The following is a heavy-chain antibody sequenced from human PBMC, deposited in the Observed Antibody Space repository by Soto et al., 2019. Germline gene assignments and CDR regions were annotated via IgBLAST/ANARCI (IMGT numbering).Heavy chain of an antibody. CDR1: DFTFSSYA. CDR3: ARVRIQLWLEGAPNDY. J-gene: IGHJ4*02. CDR2: ISYGGSNK. D-gene: IGHD5-18*01. Sequence: GGSMRLSCEACDFTFSSYAMHWVRQAPGKGLEWVAVISYGGSNKYRADSVKGRFTISRDNSKNTLYLQMNSLRAEDTAVYYCARVRIQLWLEGAPNDYWGQGTLVTVSS. V-gene: IGHV3-30-3*01.